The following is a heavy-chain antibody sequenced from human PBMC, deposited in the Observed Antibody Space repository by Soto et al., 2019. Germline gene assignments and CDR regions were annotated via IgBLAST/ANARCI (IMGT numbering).Heavy chain of an antibody. V-gene: IGHV3-33*01. CDR3: ARDLSYYSDDC. CDR2: IWYDGSRK. D-gene: IGHD1-26*01. Sequence: QVQLAESGGGVVQPGGSLRLSCAASGFTFSNHGMHWVRQAPGKGLEWVAVIWYDGSRKHYADSVEGRFTISRDDSKSTLYLQMNSLRVEDTAVYYSARDLSYYSDDCWGQGTLVTVSS. J-gene: IGHJ4*02. CDR1: GFTFSNHG.